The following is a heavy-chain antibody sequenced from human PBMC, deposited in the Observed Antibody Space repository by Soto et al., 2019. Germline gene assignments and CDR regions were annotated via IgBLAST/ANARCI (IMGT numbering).Heavy chain of an antibody. J-gene: IGHJ4*02. Sequence: GAALTLSCAASGFTFSSYGLHSLHQAPGKWLEWVAVIWYDGSNKYYADSVQGRFTISRDNSKNTLYLQMNSLRAEDTAVYYCARDSGVAVAPNLNPWGQGTLVTVSS. CDR3: ARDSGVAVAPNLNP. CDR2: IWYDGSNK. V-gene: IGHV3-33*01. D-gene: IGHD6-19*01. CDR1: GFTFSSYG.